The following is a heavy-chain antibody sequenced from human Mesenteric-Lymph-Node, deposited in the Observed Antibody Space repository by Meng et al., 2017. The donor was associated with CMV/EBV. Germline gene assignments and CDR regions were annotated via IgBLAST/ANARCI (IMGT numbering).Heavy chain of an antibody. CDR1: GGSISSTNW. CDR3: ATYSYGYVPVDY. CDR2: IYRNGAT. D-gene: IGHD3-16*01. V-gene: IGHV4-4*02. Sequence: CAVSGGSISSTNWWTWVRQSPGKGLEWIGEIYRNGATHYNPSLESRISISIDKSKNQFSLKLTSVTAADTALYYCATYSYGYVPVDYWGQGALVTVSS. J-gene: IGHJ4*02.